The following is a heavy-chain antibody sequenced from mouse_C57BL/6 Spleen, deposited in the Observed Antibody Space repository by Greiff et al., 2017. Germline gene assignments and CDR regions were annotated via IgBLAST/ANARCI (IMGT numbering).Heavy chain of an antibody. CDR1: GYTFTSYD. Sequence: QVQLQQSGPELVKPGASVKLSCKASGYTFTSYDINWVKQRPGQGLEWIGGIYPRGGSTKYNEKFKGKATLTVDTSSSTAYMELHSLTSEDAAVYVCARRIRYYYSSSYDYFGYWGQGTTLTVSS. J-gene: IGHJ2*01. D-gene: IGHD1-1*01. V-gene: IGHV1-85*01. CDR3: ARRIRYYYSSSYDYFGY. CDR2: IYPRGGST.